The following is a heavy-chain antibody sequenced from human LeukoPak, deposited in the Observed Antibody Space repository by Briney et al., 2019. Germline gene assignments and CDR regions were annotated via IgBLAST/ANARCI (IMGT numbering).Heavy chain of an antibody. CDR3: ARLGCSGGSCSQPYYYYYGMDV. Sequence: GESLKISCKGSGYSFTSYWIGWVRQMPGKGLEWMGIIYAGDSDTRYSPSFQGQVTISADKSISTAYLQWSSLKASDTAMYYCARLGCSGGSCSQPYYYYYGMDVWGQGTTVTVSS. J-gene: IGHJ6*02. V-gene: IGHV5-51*01. D-gene: IGHD2-15*01. CDR1: GYSFTSYW. CDR2: IYAGDSDT.